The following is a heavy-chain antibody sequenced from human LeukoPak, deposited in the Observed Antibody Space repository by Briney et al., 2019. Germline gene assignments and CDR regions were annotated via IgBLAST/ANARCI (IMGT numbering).Heavy chain of an antibody. D-gene: IGHD3-22*01. CDR2: ISAYNGNT. J-gene: IGHJ4*02. CDR3: ARDYYDSSGYLRDY. V-gene: IGHV1-18*01. Sequence: ASVKVSCKASGYTFTSYGISWVRQAPGQGLEWLGWISAYNGNTNYAQKLQGRITMTTDTSTSTAYMDLKSLRSDDTAVYYCARDYYDSSGYLRDYWGQGTLVTVSS. CDR1: GYTFTSYG.